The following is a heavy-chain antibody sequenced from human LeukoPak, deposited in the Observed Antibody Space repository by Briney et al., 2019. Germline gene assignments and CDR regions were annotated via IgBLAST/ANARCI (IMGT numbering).Heavy chain of an antibody. D-gene: IGHD2-8*01. J-gene: IGHJ4*02. V-gene: IGHV1-2*02. CDR2: INPNSGGT. Sequence: ASVKVSCKASGYTFTGYYMHWVRQAPGQGLEWMGWINPNSGGTNYAQKFQGRVTMTRDTSISTAYMELGRLRSDDTAVYYCARGVDCTNGVCRDYWGQGTLVTVSS. CDR3: ARGVDCTNGVCRDY. CDR1: GYTFTGYY.